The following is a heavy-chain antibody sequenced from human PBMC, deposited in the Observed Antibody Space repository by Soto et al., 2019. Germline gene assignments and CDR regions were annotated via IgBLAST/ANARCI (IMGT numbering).Heavy chain of an antibody. Sequence: ASVKVSCKVSGYTLTELSMHWVRQAPGKGLEWMGGFDPEDGETIYAQKFQGRVTMTEDTSTDTAYMELSSLRSEDTAVYYCATAPRAGTGYYYYGMDVWGQGTTVTVS. CDR3: ATAPRAGTGYYYYGMDV. J-gene: IGHJ6*02. D-gene: IGHD6-13*01. CDR2: FDPEDGET. CDR1: GYTLTELS. V-gene: IGHV1-24*01.